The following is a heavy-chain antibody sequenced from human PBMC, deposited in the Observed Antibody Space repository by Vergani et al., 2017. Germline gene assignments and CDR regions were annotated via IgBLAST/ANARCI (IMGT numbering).Heavy chain of an antibody. CDR3: AKDXVRAAGNEGYYYYYYMDV. V-gene: IGHV3-23*01. D-gene: IGHD6-13*01. Sequence: EVQLLESGGGLVQPGGSLRLSCAASGFTFSSYAMSWVRQAPGKGLEWVSAISCSGGSTYSADPVKGRFTISRDNSKNTLYLQMNSLRAEETAVYYCAKDXVRAAGNEGYYYYYYMDVWGKGTTVTVSS. J-gene: IGHJ6*03. CDR2: ISCSGGST. CDR1: GFTFSSYA.